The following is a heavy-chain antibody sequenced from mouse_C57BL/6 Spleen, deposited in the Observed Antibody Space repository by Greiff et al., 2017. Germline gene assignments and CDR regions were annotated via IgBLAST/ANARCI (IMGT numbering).Heavy chain of an antibody. CDR1: GYAFTNYL. D-gene: IGHD2-5*01. J-gene: IGHJ4*01. V-gene: IGHV1-54*01. CDR2: INPGSGGT. Sequence: VQLQESGAELVRPGTSVKVSCKASGYAFTNYLIEWVKQRPGQGLEWIGVINPGSGGTSYNEKFKGKATLTADKSSSTAYMQLSSLTSEDSAVYFCARKDYSNLYAMDYWGQGTSVTVSS. CDR3: ARKDYSNLYAMDY.